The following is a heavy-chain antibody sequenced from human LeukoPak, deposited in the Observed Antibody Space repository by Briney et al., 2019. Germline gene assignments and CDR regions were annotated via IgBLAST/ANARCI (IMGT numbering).Heavy chain of an antibody. CDR1: GFTFSDYY. Sequence: GGSLRLSCAASGFTFSDYYMSWIRQAPGKGLEWVSYISSSGSNIYYADSVKGRFTISRDNAKNSLYLQMNSLRAEDTALYYCASRGLSYGDYAFDYWGQGTLVTVSS. CDR2: ISSSGSNI. CDR3: ASRGLSYGDYAFDY. J-gene: IGHJ4*02. D-gene: IGHD4-17*01. V-gene: IGHV3-11*04.